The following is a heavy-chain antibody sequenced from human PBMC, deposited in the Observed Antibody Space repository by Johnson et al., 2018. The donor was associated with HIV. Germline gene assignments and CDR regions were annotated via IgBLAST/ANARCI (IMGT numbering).Heavy chain of an antibody. Sequence: VFLVESGGGLVQPGGSLKLSCAASGFTFSDHWMYWVRQAPGKGLVWVSRIKTDGRGTNYADSVRGRFTISRDDAKNTLYLQMNSLRAEDTALYYCALRGNAFDIWGQGTMVTVSS. CDR1: GFTFSDHW. V-gene: IGHV3-74*02. CDR3: ALRGNAFDI. D-gene: IGHD3-9*01. CDR2: IKTDGRGT. J-gene: IGHJ3*02.